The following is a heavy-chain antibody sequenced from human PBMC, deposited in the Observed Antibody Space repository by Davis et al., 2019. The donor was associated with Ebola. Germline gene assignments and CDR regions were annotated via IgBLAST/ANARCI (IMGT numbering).Heavy chain of an antibody. CDR2: IYPGDSDT. CDR1: GFTFTNYW. Sequence: GESLKISCKDFGFTFTNYWIAWVRQMPGKGLEWMGIIYPGDSDTRYSPSFQGQVTISADKSISTAYLQWSSLKASDTAMYYCARLRVLRFLEWLLPGDYWGQGTLVTVSS. V-gene: IGHV5-51*01. D-gene: IGHD3-3*01. CDR3: ARLRVLRFLEWLLPGDY. J-gene: IGHJ4*02.